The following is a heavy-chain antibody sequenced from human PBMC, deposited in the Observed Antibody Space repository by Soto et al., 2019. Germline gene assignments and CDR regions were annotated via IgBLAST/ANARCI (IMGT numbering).Heavy chain of an antibody. Sequence: SLRLSCAASGFTFSSYGMSWVRQAPGKGLEWVSSISGRGGNTYYADSVKGRFTISRDNSKNTLYLQMNSLRVEDTAVYYCAKERTVTTADFDYWGQGTLVTVSS. D-gene: IGHD4-4*01. CDR2: ISGRGGNT. CDR3: AKERTVTTADFDY. V-gene: IGHV3-23*01. J-gene: IGHJ4*02. CDR1: GFTFSSYG.